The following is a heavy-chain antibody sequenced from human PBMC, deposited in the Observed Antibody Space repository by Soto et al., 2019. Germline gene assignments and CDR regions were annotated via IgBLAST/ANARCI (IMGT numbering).Heavy chain of an antibody. CDR2: LYYTGST. CDR3: ARGGGYDFRSSQAPPIDV. V-gene: IGHV4-59*01. Sequence: SETLSLTCNVSGGPISDFYWSWIRQSPGKRLEWIGYLYYTGSTNYNPALKSRVTISLDTSKNQFSLKVRSVTAADTAVYYCARGGGYDFRSSQAPPIDVWGQGTTVTVSS. J-gene: IGHJ6*02. CDR1: GGPISDFY. D-gene: IGHD3-3*01.